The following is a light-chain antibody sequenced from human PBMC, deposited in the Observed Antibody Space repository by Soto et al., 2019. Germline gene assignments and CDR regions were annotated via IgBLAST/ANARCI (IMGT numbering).Light chain of an antibody. V-gene: IGKV3-20*01. J-gene: IGKJ5*01. Sequence: ESVLTQSPGTLSLSPGERATLSCRASQSVSSNYLAWYQHKPGQAPRLLIYGASSRATGIPDRFSGSGSGTDFTLTISRLEPEDFAVYYCQYYGSSLSITFGQGTRLEIK. CDR3: QYYGSSLSIT. CDR1: QSVSSNY. CDR2: GAS.